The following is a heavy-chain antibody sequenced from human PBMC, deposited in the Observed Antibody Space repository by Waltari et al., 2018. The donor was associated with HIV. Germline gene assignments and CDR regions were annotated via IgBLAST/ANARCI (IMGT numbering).Heavy chain of an antibody. Sequence: EVQLVESGGGLVKPGGSLRLSCAASGFSFRNYNMNWVRQAPGKGLEWVSSITFSGNYIYYADSVKGRFTISRDNAKNSLYLQMSSLRAEDTAIYYCARDLFCSGGTCYRYDVFNIWGQGTMVTVSS. CDR3: ARDLFCSGGTCYRYDVFNI. J-gene: IGHJ3*02. CDR2: ITFSGNYI. D-gene: IGHD2-15*01. V-gene: IGHV3-21*01. CDR1: GFSFRNYN.